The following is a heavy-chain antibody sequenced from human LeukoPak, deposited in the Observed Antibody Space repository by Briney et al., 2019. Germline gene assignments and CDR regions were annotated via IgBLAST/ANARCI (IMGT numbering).Heavy chain of an antibody. V-gene: IGHV3-7*03. J-gene: IGHJ4*02. CDR3: AKDYLRVVRTTQIDY. D-gene: IGHD2-21*01. Sequence: GGSLRLSCAASRFTFSSYWMSWVRQAPGKGLEWVANIKQDGSEKYYVDSVKGRFTISRDNSNNTVYLQMNGLRAEDTAVYYCAKDYLRVVRTTQIDYWGQGTLVTVSS. CDR1: RFTFSSYW. CDR2: IKQDGSEK.